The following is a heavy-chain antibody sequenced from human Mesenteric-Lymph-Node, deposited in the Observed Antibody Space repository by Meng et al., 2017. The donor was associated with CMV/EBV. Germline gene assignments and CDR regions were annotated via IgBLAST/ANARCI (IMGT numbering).Heavy chain of an antibody. Sequence: SETLSLTCNVSGGSMTSSSYYWGWIRQPPGKGLEWIGSIYYTGTTYYNPSLKSRVTISVDTSKNQFSLKLSSVTAADTAVYYCARGHIVVVPAAPRAAYYYYGMDVWGQGTTVTVSS. V-gene: IGHV4-39*07. CDR2: IYYTGTT. D-gene: IGHD2-2*01. CDR3: ARGHIVVVPAAPRAAYYYYGMDV. CDR1: GGSMTSSSYY. J-gene: IGHJ6*02.